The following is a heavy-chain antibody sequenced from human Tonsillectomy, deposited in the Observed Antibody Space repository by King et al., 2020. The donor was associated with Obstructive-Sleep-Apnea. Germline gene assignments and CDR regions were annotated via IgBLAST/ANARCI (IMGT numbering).Heavy chain of an antibody. CDR2: VSYSGST. D-gene: IGHD6-6*01. CDR1: GGSISSYY. V-gene: IGHV4-59*08. Sequence: LPLQESGPGLVKPSETLSLTCIVSGGSISSYYWSWIRPPPGKGLEWIGYVSYSGSTDYNPSLKSRVTISVDTSKNQFSLKLSSVTAADTALYYCARLAWSSSGTKYFFDDWGQGTLVTVSS. J-gene: IGHJ4*02. CDR3: ARLAWSSSGTKYFFDD.